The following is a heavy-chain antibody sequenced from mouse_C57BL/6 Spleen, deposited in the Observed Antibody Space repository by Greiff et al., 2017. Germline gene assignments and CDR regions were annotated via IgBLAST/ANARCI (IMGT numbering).Heavy chain of an antibody. D-gene: IGHD1-1*01. Sequence: QVQLQQPGAELVMPGASVKLSCKASGYTFTSYWMHWVKQRPGQGLEWIGEIDPSDSYTNYNQKFKGKSTLTVDKSSSTAYMQLSSLTSEDSAVYYCARAPTRYFDYWGQGTTLTVSS. V-gene: IGHV1-69*01. CDR2: IDPSDSYT. J-gene: IGHJ2*01. CDR3: ARAPTRYFDY. CDR1: GYTFTSYW.